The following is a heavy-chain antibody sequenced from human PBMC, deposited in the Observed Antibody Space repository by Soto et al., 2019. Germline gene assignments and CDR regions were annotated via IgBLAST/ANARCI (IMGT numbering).Heavy chain of an antibody. Sequence: LSLSWYVSGIPICSHSKGWLILTYDKGMEWVSTITENGGDAKYADSVRGRFAISRDNSKKTLYLQMSSLTVEDSAIYYGSRGSTEYYPGSRIFDLRRRGTRV. CDR3: SRGSTEYYPGSRIFDL. CDR2: ITENGGDA. J-gene: IGHJ4*01. D-gene: IGHD1-26*01. V-gene: IGHV3-23*01. CDR1: GIPICSHS.